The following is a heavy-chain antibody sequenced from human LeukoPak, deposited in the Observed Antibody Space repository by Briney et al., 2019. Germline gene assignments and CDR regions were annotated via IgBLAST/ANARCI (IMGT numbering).Heavy chain of an antibody. V-gene: IGHV1-2*02. J-gene: IGHJ5*02. CDR2: INPKSGGT. Sequence: ASVKVSCKPSGYTFTAYYIHWVRQAPGQGLELMGWINPKSGGTDYAQKFQGRVTMTRDTSISTVYMELSRLTYDDTAVYYCARGVGVDSLRRLDPWGQGTLVTVSA. D-gene: IGHD3-22*01. CDR3: ARGVGVDSLRRLDP. CDR1: GYTFTAYY.